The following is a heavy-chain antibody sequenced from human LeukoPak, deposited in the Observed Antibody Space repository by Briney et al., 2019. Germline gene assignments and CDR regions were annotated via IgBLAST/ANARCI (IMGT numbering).Heavy chain of an antibody. D-gene: IGHD2/OR15-2a*01. J-gene: IGHJ4*02. CDR1: GFTFSSYA. CDR3: ARDNIRGAYYLDY. V-gene: IGHV3-23*01. Sequence: GGSLRLSCAASGFTFSSYAVNWVRQAPGKGLEWVSVIGPSGGTTYYADSVKGRVTISRDNSKNTVYLQMDSLRAEDTAVYYCARDNIRGAYYLDYWGRGTRVTVSS. CDR2: IGPSGGTT.